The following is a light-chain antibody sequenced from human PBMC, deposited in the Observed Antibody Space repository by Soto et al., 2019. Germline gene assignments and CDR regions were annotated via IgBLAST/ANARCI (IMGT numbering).Light chain of an antibody. CDR2: EVS. CDR3: SSYAGSNNRL. V-gene: IGLV2-8*01. CDR1: SSDIGGYNY. Sequence: QSALTQPPSASGSPGQSVTISCTGTSSDIGGYNYVSWYQQHPGKAPKLMIYEVSKRPSGVVDRFTGSKSGNTASLSVSGLQGEDEADYYCSSYAGSNNRLLGGGTKLTVL. J-gene: IGLJ3*02.